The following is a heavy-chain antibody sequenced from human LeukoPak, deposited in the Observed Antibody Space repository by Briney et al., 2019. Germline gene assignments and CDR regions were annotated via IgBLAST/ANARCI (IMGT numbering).Heavy chain of an antibody. CDR3: ARDVGTRANWVYYYYYYMDV. D-gene: IGHD7-27*01. V-gene: IGHV3-7*01. J-gene: IGHJ6*03. CDR2: IKQDGSEK. CDR1: GFTFSSYW. Sequence: GGSLRLSCAASGFTFSSYWMSWVRQAPGKGLEWVANIKQDGSEKYYVDSVKGRFTISRDNAKNSLYLQMNSLRAEDTAVYYCARDVGTRANWVYYYYYYMDVWGKGTTVTVSS.